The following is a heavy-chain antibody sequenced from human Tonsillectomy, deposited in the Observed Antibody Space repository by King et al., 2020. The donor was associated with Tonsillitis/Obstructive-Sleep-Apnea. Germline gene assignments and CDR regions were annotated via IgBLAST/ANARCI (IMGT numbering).Heavy chain of an antibody. CDR3: ARDTGTTLSPPDY. CDR2: INPNSGGT. V-gene: IGHV1-2*06. J-gene: IGHJ4*02. Sequence: VQLVESGAEVKKPGASVKVSCKASGYTFTGYYMHWVRQAPGQGLEWMGRINPNSGGTNYAQKFQGRVTMTRDTSISTAYMELSRLRSDDTAVYYCARDTGTTLSPPDYWGQGTLVTVSS. D-gene: IGHD1-7*01. CDR1: GYTFTGYY.